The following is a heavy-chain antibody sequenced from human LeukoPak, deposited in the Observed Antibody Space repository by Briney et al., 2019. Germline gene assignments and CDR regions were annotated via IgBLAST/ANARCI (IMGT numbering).Heavy chain of an antibody. V-gene: IGHV3-21*01. CDR1: GFTFSSYS. D-gene: IGHD3-3*01. CDR2: ISRSSSYI. Sequence: GGSLRLSCVASGFTFSSYSMNWVRQAPGKGLEWVSSISRSSSYINYADSLKGRFTISRDNAKNSVFLQMNSLRAEDTAVYYCARVYQGVAIFDGIDYWGQGTLATVSS. J-gene: IGHJ4*02. CDR3: ARVYQGVAIFDGIDY.